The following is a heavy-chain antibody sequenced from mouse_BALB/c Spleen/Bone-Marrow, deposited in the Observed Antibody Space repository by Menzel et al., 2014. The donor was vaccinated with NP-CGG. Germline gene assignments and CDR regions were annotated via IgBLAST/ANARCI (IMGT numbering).Heavy chain of an antibody. V-gene: IGHV1-82*01. CDR2: IYPGDGDT. CDR3: ARHAYGNSYWYFDV. J-gene: IGHJ1*01. D-gene: IGHD2-1*01. CDR1: GYAFSSSW. Sequence: LVESGASVKISCNASGYAFSSSWMNWVKQRPGQGLEWIGRIYPGDGDTNYNGKFKGKATLTADKSSSTAYMQLSSLTSVDSAVYFCARHAYGNSYWYFDVWGAGTTVTVSS.